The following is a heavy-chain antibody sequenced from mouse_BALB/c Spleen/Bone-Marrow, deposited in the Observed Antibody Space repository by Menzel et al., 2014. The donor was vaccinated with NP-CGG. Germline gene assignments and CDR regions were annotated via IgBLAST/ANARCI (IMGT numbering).Heavy chain of an antibody. D-gene: IGHD2-14*01. CDR1: GYTFSSYW. CDR2: ILPGSGST. V-gene: IGHV1-9*01. Sequence: QVQLQQSGAELMKPGASVKISCKATGYTFSSYWIEWVKQRPGHGLEWIGEILPGSGSTNYNEKFKGKATFTADTSSNTAYMQLSSLTSEDSAVYYCARGGVREKDYFDYWGQGTTLTVSS. CDR3: ARGGVREKDYFDY. J-gene: IGHJ2*01.